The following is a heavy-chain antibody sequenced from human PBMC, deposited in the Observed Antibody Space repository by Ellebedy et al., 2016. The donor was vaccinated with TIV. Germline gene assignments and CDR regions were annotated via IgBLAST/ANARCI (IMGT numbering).Heavy chain of an antibody. V-gene: IGHV5-10-1*01. D-gene: IGHD4-17*01. CDR2: IDPSDSYT. J-gene: IGHJ6*02. Sequence: GESLKISCKGSGYSFTSYWISWVRQMPGKGLEWMGRIDPSDSYTNYSPSFQGHVTISADKSISTAYLQWSSLKASDTAMYYCARPYGDSHYYYYGMDVWGQGTTVTVSS. CDR3: ARPYGDSHYYYYGMDV. CDR1: GYSFTSYW.